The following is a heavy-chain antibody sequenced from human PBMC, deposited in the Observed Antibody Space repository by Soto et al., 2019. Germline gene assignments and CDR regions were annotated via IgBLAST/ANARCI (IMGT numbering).Heavy chain of an antibody. CDR2: ISGSGGST. CDR3: AKGNRNVENFDY. Sequence: GGALRLSCAASGFTFSSYAMSWVGQSPGKGLEWVSAISGSGGSTYYADSVKGRFTISRDNSKNTLYLQMNSLRAEDTAVYYCAKGNRNVENFDYWGQGTLVTVSS. J-gene: IGHJ4*02. CDR1: GFTFSSYA. D-gene: IGHD1-1*01. V-gene: IGHV3-23*01.